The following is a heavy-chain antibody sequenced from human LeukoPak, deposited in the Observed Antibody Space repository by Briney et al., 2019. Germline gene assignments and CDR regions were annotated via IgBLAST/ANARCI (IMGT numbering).Heavy chain of an antibody. CDR3: ARDRGYTYGHPLDY. D-gene: IGHD5-18*01. CDR1: GFTFSTYV. Sequence: GGSLRLSCAASGFTFSTYVIHWVRQAPGKGLEWVALIWHDGSNKYYGDSVRDRFTISRDNSKNTLYLQMDSLRDEDTAVYYCARDRGYTYGHPLDYWGQGTLVTVSS. V-gene: IGHV3-33*01. J-gene: IGHJ4*02. CDR2: IWHDGSNK.